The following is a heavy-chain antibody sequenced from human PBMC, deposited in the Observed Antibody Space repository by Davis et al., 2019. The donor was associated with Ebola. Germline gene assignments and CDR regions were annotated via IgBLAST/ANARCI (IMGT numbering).Heavy chain of an antibody. CDR1: GFTFSSYG. Sequence: GGSLRLSCAASGFTFSSYGMHWVRPAPGKGLEWVSVIYSGGSTYYADSVKGRFTISRDNSKNTLYLQMNSLRAEDTAVYYCAKDLVGFGELFYYYYGMDVWGQGTTVTVSS. V-gene: IGHV3-NL1*01. D-gene: IGHD3-10*01. CDR3: AKDLVGFGELFYYYYGMDV. J-gene: IGHJ6*02. CDR2: IYSGGST.